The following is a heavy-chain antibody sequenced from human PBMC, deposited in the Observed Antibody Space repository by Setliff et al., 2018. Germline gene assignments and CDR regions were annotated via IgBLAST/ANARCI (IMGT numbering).Heavy chain of an antibody. J-gene: IGHJ4*02. D-gene: IGHD6-19*01. V-gene: IGHV4-38-2*02. CDR3: ARDSAVAGLIDY. CDR2: IYHSGST. Sequence: NPSETLSLTCTVSGYSISSGYYWGWIRQPPGKGLEWIGSIYHSGSTYYNPSLKSRVTISVDTSKNQFSLKLSSVTAADTAVYYCARDSAVAGLIDYWGQGTLVTVS. CDR1: GYSISSGYY.